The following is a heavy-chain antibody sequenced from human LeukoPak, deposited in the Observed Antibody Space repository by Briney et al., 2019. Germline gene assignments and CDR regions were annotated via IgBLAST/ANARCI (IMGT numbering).Heavy chain of an antibody. CDR1: GFTFSDYY. CDR3: ARDLGAHCSTTTCPGWFDP. Sequence: GGSLRLSCAASGFTFSDYYMSWIRQAPGKGLEWVSYISSGSGYTNCADSVKGRFTISRDNAKNSLYLQMNSLRAEDTAVYYCARDLGAHCSTTTCPGWFDPWGQGTLVTVSS. V-gene: IGHV3-11*05. CDR2: ISSGSGYT. J-gene: IGHJ5*02. D-gene: IGHD2-2*01.